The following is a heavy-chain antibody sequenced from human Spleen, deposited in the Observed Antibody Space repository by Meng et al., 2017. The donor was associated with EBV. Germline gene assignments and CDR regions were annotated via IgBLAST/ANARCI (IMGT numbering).Heavy chain of an antibody. V-gene: IGHV1-69*01. CDR3: ASESGRGYTPDY. CDR2: LIPMFGAP. D-gene: IGHD3-10*01. J-gene: IGHJ4*02. Sequence: QGQLLQSGIEVKSLGSSVKVSGKASGGTHNSYSIGRVRQAPGQGLEWMGGLIPMFGAPNYAQKFQGRVTIIADESTSTHYMELSSLRSEDTAVYYCASESGRGYTPDYWGQGTLVTVSS. CDR1: GGTHNSYS.